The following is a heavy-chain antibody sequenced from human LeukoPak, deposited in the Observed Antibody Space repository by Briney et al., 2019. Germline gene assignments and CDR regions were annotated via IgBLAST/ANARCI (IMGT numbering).Heavy chain of an antibody. CDR3: ARDFGDR. V-gene: IGHV4-34*09. D-gene: IGHD3-3*01. Sequence: SETLSLTCAVYGGSFSGYYWSWIRQHPGKGLEWIGYINYSGSTYYNPSLKSRVTISVDTSKNQFSLKLSSVTAADTAVYYCARDFGDRWGQGTLVTVSS. CDR2: INYSGST. CDR1: GGSFSGYY. J-gene: IGHJ4*02.